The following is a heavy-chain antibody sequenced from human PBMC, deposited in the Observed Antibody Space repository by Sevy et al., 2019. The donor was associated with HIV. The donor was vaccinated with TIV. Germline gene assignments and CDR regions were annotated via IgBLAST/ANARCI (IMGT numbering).Heavy chain of an antibody. V-gene: IGHV3-23*01. J-gene: IGHJ3*02. Sequence: GGSLRLSCAGSGFTFNTYGMSWVRQAPGTGLEWVSGISDSGVNRHYADSVKGRFTISRDNSKNTLYLQMNSLRVEDKAVYYCAKRGHYDSSGYKAPFDTWGQGTMVTVSS. CDR2: ISDSGVNR. D-gene: IGHD3-22*01. CDR1: GFTFNTYG. CDR3: AKRGHYDSSGYKAPFDT.